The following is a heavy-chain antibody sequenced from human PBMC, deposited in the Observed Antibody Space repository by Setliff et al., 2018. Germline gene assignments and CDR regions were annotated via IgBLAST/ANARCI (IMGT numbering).Heavy chain of an antibody. J-gene: IGHJ4*02. Sequence: GASVKVSCKASGYTFTNYGITWVRQAPGQGLEWMAWISAYDGNTKYTLKLQGRVTLTTDTPTTTAYIDLRGLRSDDTAVYYCARTPPNRGLSNGWYVDYWGQGALVTVSS. CDR2: ISAYDGNT. CDR3: ARTPPNRGLSNGWYVDY. V-gene: IGHV1-18*01. D-gene: IGHD6-19*01. CDR1: GYTFTNYG.